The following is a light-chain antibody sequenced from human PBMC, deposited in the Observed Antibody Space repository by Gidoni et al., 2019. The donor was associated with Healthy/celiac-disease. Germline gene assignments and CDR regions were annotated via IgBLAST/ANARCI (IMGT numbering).Light chain of an antibody. CDR1: QSVSSD. CDR2: DAS. J-gene: IGKJ5*01. CDR3: QQRSNWIT. Sequence: EIVLTQSPATLSLSPGARATLSCRASQSVSSDLAWYQQKPDQAPRLLIYDASNRATGIPARLSGSGSGTDFTLTISSLEPEDFAVYYCQQRSNWITFGQGTRLEIK. V-gene: IGKV3-11*01.